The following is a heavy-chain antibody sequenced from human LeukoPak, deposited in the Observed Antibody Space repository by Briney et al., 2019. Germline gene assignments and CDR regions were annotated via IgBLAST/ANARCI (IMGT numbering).Heavy chain of an antibody. V-gene: IGHV3-23*01. CDR2: ITNGATGT. CDR1: GFTFINYA. D-gene: IGHD4-23*01. J-gene: IGHJ4*02. Sequence: GGSLRLSCAASGFTFINYAMTWVRQAPGKGLEWVSTITNGATGTFYADSVKGRFTISGDNSRNTVYLQMNSLRAEDTAVYYYAKAVESGGLFDSWGQGTLVTVSS. CDR3: AKAVESGGLFDS.